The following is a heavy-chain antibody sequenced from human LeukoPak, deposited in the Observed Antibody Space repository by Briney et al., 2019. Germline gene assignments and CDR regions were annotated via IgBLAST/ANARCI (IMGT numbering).Heavy chain of an antibody. CDR2: IRNDGSNK. Sequence: GGSLRLSCAASGFTVSSNYMSWVRQAPGKGLEWVAFIRNDGSNKDYADSAKGRFTISRDNSKNTLYLQMNSLRAEDTAVYYCAKDHLLGEGDAFDIWGQGTMVTVSS. CDR1: GFTVSSNY. CDR3: AKDHLLGEGDAFDI. V-gene: IGHV3-30*02. D-gene: IGHD3-16*01. J-gene: IGHJ3*02.